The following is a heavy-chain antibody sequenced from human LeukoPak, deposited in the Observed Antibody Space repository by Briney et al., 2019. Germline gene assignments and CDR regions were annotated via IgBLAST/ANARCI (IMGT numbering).Heavy chain of an antibody. CDR2: ISWNSGSI. CDR3: AKDSGGYYYYCMDV. CDR1: GFTFDDYA. D-gene: IGHD3-16*01. J-gene: IGHJ6*03. Sequence: GGSLRLSCAASGFTFDDYAMHWVRQAPGKGLEWVSGISWNSGSIGYADSVKGRFTISRDNAKNSLYLQMNSLRAEDTALYYCAKDSGGYYYYCMDVWGKGTTVTVSS. V-gene: IGHV3-9*01.